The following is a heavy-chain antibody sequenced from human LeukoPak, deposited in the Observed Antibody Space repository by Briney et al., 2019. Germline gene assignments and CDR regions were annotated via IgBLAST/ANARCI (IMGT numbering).Heavy chain of an antibody. D-gene: IGHD3-22*01. Sequence: ASVKVSCKASGYTFTGYYMHWVRQAPGQGLEWMGWINPNSGGTNYGQKFQGRVTMTRDTSISTYYMELNRLRSDDTAVYYCARDWRFDDYYDSSGYYNSFDYWGQGSLVTVSS. CDR2: INPNSGGT. J-gene: IGHJ4*02. CDR3: ARDWRFDDYYDSSGYYNSFDY. V-gene: IGHV1-2*02. CDR1: GYTFTGYY.